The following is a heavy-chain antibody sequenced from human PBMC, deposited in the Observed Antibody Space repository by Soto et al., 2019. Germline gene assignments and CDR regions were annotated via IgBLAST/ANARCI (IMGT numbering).Heavy chain of an antibody. CDR1: GGSISSSSYY. CDR2: IYYSGST. V-gene: IGHV4-39*07. Sequence: SETLSLTCTVSGGSISSSSYYWGWIRQPPGKGLEWIGSIYYSGSTYYNPSLKSRVTISVDTSKNQFSLKLSSVTAEDTAVYYCAKGSLTPGYWGQGTLVTVSS. CDR3: AKGSLTPGY. J-gene: IGHJ4*02.